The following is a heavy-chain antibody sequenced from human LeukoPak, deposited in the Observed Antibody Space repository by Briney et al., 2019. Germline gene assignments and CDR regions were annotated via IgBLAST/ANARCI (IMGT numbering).Heavy chain of an antibody. D-gene: IGHD1-26*01. V-gene: IGHV3-53*01. CDR3: ARGPHIVGATKAFDY. CDR1: GFTVSSNY. CDR2: LYSGGNT. J-gene: IGHJ4*02. Sequence: PGGSLRLSCAVSGFTVSSNYMSWVRQAPGKGLEWVSVLYSGGNTYYADSVKGRFTVSRDNFKNTLYLQMNSLRAGDTAVYYCARGPHIVGATKAFDYWGQGTLVTVSS.